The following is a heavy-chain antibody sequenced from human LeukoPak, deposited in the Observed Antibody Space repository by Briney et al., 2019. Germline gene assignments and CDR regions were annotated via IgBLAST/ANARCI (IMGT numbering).Heavy chain of an antibody. CDR1: GFTFDDYA. V-gene: IGHV3-9*03. Sequence: GGSLRLSCAASGFTFDDYAMHWVRQAPGKGLEWVSGISWNSGSIGYADSVKGRFTISRDNAKNSPYLQMNSLRAEDMALYYCAKSPHYDILTGSYYFDYWGQGTLVTVSS. J-gene: IGHJ4*02. D-gene: IGHD3-9*01. CDR3: AKSPHYDILTGSYYFDY. CDR2: ISWNSGSI.